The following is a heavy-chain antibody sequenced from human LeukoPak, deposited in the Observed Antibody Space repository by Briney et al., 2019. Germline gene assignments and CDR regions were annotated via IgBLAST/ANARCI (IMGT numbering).Heavy chain of an antibody. CDR3: ASPSSGQSFDI. Sequence: GGSQRLSCAASGFTVSNNYMNWVRQAPGKGLEWVSVMYSGGTTYYADSVKGRFSISRDKSKNTVYLQMSSLRAEDTAVYYCASPSSGQSFDIWGQGTMVTVSS. CDR2: MYSGGTT. D-gene: IGHD6-19*01. V-gene: IGHV3-53*01. CDR1: GFTVSNNY. J-gene: IGHJ3*02.